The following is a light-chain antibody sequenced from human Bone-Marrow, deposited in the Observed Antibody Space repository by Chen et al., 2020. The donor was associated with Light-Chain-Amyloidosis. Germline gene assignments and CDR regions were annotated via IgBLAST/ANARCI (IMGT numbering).Light chain of an antibody. CDR2: RDT. CDR1: DLPTKY. V-gene: IGLV3-25*03. J-gene: IGLJ2*01. Sequence: SYELTQPPSVSVSPGQTARITCSGDDLPTKYAYWYQQKPGQAPVLVIHRDTERPSGISERFSGSSSRTTATLNISGVQAEDEAAYHCQSADSSGTYEVIFGGGTTLTVL. CDR3: QSADSSGTYEVI.